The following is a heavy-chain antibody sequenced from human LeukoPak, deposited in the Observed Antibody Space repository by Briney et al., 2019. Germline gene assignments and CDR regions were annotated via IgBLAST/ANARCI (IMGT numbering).Heavy chain of an antibody. CDR1: GNSFTIYS. CDR3: VTGDYGFDY. CDR2: INAGNGNT. D-gene: IGHD4-17*01. V-gene: IGHV1-3*03. Sequence: ASVKVSCKASGNSFTIYSMHWVRQAPGQRLEWMGWINAGNGNTKYSQEFQGRVTITRGTSASTAYMELNSLRSEDMAVYYCVTGDYGFDYWGQGTLVTVSS. J-gene: IGHJ4*02.